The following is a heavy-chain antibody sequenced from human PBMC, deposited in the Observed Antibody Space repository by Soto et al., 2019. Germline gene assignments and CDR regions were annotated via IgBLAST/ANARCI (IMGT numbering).Heavy chain of an antibody. CDR1: GGSISPYY. D-gene: IGHD2-2*01. V-gene: IGHV4-59*08. J-gene: IGHJ5*02. Sequence: SEALSLTCTVSGGSISPYYWSWIRQPPGKGLEWVGYIYYGGSTSYNPSLKSRVTISLETSKSQFSLRLSSVTAADTAVYYCARLGEYYQSLDPSGPGTLVTVSS. CDR2: IYYGGST. CDR3: ARLGEYYQSLDP.